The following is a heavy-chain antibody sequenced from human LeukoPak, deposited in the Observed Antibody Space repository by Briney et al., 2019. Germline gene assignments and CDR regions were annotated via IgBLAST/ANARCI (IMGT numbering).Heavy chain of an antibody. CDR2: IHPSDSDT. D-gene: IGHD3-10*01. CDR1: GYSFSSYW. CDR3: VRQRRGVAAYYFDY. J-gene: IGHJ4*02. Sequence: GESLKISCKTSGYSFSSYWIGWVRQMPGKGLEWMGIIHPSDSDTRYSPSFQGQVTISADKSISTAYLQWSSLEASDTAMYYCVRQRRGVAAYYFDYWGQGTLVTVSS. V-gene: IGHV5-51*01.